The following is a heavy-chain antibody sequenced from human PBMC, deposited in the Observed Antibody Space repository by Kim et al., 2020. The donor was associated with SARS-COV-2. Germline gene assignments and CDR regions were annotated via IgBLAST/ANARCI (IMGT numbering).Heavy chain of an antibody. D-gene: IGHD3-22*01. CDR3: ARALDYYDRSAYYD. J-gene: IGHJ4*02. Sequence: SETLSLTCTVSGGSISTSSYYWGWIRQPPGKGLEWIGNIYYSGNTNYNSSLKSRVTIFLDTSKNQFTMKLSSVTAADTAVYYCARALDYYDRSAYYDWGQGTLVTVSS. CDR2: IYYSGNT. CDR1: GGSISTSSYY. V-gene: IGHV4-39*01.